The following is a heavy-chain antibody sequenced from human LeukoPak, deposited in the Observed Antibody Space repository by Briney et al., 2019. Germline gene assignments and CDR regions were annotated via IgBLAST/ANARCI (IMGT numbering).Heavy chain of an antibody. CDR1: GSTFSNAW. V-gene: IGHV3-15*01. J-gene: IGHJ4*02. CDR2: IKSKTDGGTT. Sequence: GGSLRLSCAASGSTFSNAWMSWVRQAPGKGLEWVGRIKSKTDGGTTDYAAPVKGRFTISRDDSKNTLYLQMNSLKTEGTAVYYCTTVVGATILLDYWGQGTLVTVSS. D-gene: IGHD1-26*01. CDR3: TTVVGATILLDY.